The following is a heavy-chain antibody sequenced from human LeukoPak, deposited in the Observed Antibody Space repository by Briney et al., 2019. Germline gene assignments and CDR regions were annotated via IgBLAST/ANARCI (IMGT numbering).Heavy chain of an antibody. CDR2: INPNSGGT. Sequence: ASVKVSCKASVYTFTGYYMHWVRQAPGQGLEWMGWINPNSGGTNYAQKLQGRVTMTTDTSTSTAYMELRSLRSDDTAVYYCARADTPYYYDSSGYYQKGFFDYWGQGTLVTVSS. D-gene: IGHD3-22*01. V-gene: IGHV1-2*02. J-gene: IGHJ4*02. CDR3: ARADTPYYYDSSGYYQKGFFDY. CDR1: VYTFTGYY.